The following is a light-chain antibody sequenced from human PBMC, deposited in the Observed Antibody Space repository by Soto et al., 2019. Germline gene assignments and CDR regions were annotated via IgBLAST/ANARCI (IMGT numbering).Light chain of an antibody. V-gene: IGLV1-44*01. J-gene: IGLJ3*02. Sequence: QSVLTQPPSASGTPGQRVTISCSGSSSNIGSNTVNWYQQLPGTAPKLLIYSNNQRPSGVPDRFSGSKSGTSASLAISGLQSEDEADYYCAAWDDSLNVYWLFGGRTKLTVL. CDR3: AAWDDSLNVYWL. CDR2: SNN. CDR1: SSNIGSNT.